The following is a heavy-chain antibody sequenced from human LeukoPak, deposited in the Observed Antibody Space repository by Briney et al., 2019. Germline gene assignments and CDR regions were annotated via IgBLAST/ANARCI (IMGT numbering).Heavy chain of an antibody. V-gene: IGHV4-39*01. CDR3: ARHEVRVGDSSNWFDP. D-gene: IGHD3-22*01. J-gene: IGHJ5*02. Sequence: SETLSLTCTVSGGSISSSSYYWGWIRQPPGKGLEWIGSIYYSGSTYYNPSLKSRVTISVDTSKNQFSLKLSSVTAADTAVYYCARHEVRVGDSSNWFDPWGQGTLVTVSS. CDR1: GGSISSSSYY. CDR2: IYYSGST.